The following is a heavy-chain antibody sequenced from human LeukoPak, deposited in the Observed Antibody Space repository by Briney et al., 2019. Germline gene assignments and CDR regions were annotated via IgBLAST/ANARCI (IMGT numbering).Heavy chain of an antibody. CDR1: GFTFSSFV. V-gene: IGHV3-30*18. J-gene: IGHJ4*02. D-gene: IGHD2-21*01. CDR2: ISSDGSNK. CDR3: AKRSASKYYFDY. Sequence: GGSLRLSCAASGFTFSSFVMHGGRPAPGKGLEWVAAISSDGSNKYYVASVNGRFTIARANSKNTLYLQMKGLKSEDTAVYYGAKRSASKYYFDYWGQGALVTVSS.